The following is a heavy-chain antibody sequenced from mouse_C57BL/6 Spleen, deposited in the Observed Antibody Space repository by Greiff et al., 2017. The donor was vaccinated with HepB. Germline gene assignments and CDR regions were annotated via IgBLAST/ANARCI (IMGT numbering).Heavy chain of an antibody. CDR2: ISDGGSYT. J-gene: IGHJ4*01. V-gene: IGHV5-4*01. CDR3: ARYYYGSSPYAMDY. Sequence: EVQLQESGGGLVKPGGSLKLSCAASGFTFSSYAMSWVRQTPEKRLEWVATISDGGSYTYYPDNVKGRFTISRDNAKNNLYLQMSHLKSEETAMYYCARYYYGSSPYAMDYWGQGTSVTVSS. CDR1: GFTFSSYA. D-gene: IGHD1-1*01.